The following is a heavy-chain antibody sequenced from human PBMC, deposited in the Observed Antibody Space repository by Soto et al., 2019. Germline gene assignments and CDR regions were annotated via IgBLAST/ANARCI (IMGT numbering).Heavy chain of an antibody. CDR2: IYHSGST. CDR1: GGSISSGGYS. CDR3: ASGPPLGR. Sequence: QLQLQESGSGLVKPSQTLSLTCAVSGGSISSGGYSWSWIRQPPGKGLEWIGYIYHSGSTYYNPSLRSGVTIAVDRPKNQFPLKLSAVTAADTAVNYCASGPPLGRWGQGTLVTVSS. D-gene: IGHD3-16*01. V-gene: IGHV4-30-2*01. J-gene: IGHJ4*02.